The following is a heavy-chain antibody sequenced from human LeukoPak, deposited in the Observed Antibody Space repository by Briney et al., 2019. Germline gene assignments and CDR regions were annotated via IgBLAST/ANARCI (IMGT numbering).Heavy chain of an antibody. V-gene: IGHV1-8*01. D-gene: IGHD3-10*01. J-gene: IGHJ4*02. Sequence: ASVKVSCKASGYTFTSYDINWVRQATGQGLEWMGWMNPNSGNTGYAQKFQGRVTMTRNTSISTAYMELSSLRSEDTAVYYCARGSMGMVRGVDPFDYWGQGTLVTVSS. CDR2: MNPNSGNT. CDR3: ARGSMGMVRGVDPFDY. CDR1: GYTFTSYD.